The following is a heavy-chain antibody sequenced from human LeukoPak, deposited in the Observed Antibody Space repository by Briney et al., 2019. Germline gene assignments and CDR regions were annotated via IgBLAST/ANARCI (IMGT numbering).Heavy chain of an antibody. CDR2: IYPGDSDT. CDR3: ARPGTNSPGNFLPFDH. CDR1: GYRFTTYW. V-gene: IGHV5-51*01. Sequence: GESLKISCKTPGYRFTTYWIGWVRQMPGKGLEWMGIIYPGDSDTRYSPSFQGQVTISADKSIATAYLQWSSLRASDTAMYYCARPGTNSPGNFLPFDHWGQGALVSVSS. D-gene: IGHD4-23*01. J-gene: IGHJ4*02.